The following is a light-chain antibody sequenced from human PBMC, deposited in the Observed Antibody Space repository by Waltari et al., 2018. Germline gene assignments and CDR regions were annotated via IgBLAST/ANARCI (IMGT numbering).Light chain of an antibody. J-gene: IGKJ2*01. CDR2: WAS. CDR1: QSVLYSSNNKNY. CDR3: QQYYSTPPYT. Sequence: DIVMTQSPDSLAVSLGERATINCKSSQSVLYSSNNKNYLAWYQQKTGQPPKVLIYWASFRESGVPDRFSGSGPETDFTLTISSLQAEDVAVYYCQQYYSTPPYTFGQGTKLEIK. V-gene: IGKV4-1*01.